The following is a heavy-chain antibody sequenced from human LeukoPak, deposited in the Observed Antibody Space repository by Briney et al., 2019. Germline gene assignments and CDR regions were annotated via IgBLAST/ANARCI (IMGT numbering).Heavy chain of an antibody. J-gene: IGHJ5*02. CDR2: IYGGGST. CDR1: GFTVSNNY. V-gene: IGHV3-53*01. CDR3: ARVPNCSSTSCYKTFDP. Sequence: GGSLRLSCAASGFTVSNNYMSWVRQAPPKGLEWVSIIYGGGSTYYADSVKGRFTISRDNSKNALYLQMNSLRAEDTAVYYCARVPNCSSTSCYKTFDPWGQGTLVTVSS. D-gene: IGHD2-2*02.